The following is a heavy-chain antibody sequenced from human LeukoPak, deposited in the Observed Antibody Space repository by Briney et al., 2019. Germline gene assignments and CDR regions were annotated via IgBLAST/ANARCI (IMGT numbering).Heavy chain of an antibody. V-gene: IGHV1-24*01. D-gene: IGHD3-22*01. CDR3: ATSPLFDGYYNFDY. Sequence: ASVTVSCKVSGYTLTELSMHWVRQAPGKGLEWMGGFDPEDGETIYAQKFQGRVTMTEDTSTDTAYIELSSLRSEDTAVYYCATSPLFDGYYNFDYWGQGTLVTVSS. CDR2: FDPEDGET. CDR1: GYTLTELS. J-gene: IGHJ4*02.